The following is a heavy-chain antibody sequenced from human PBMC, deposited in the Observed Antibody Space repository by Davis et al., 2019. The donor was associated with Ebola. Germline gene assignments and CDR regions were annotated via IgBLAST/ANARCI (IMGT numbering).Heavy chain of an antibody. V-gene: IGHV3-48*02. D-gene: IGHD3-16*02. CDR3: ARDYLFAFDS. Sequence: PGGSLRLSCVTSGFTFTSYSFNWVRQPPGKGLEWIAHISTRGDARVYADSVKGRFTISRDDATNSLSLQMDALKYEDTAVYYCARDYLFAFDSWGQGTPVTVSS. CDR1: GFTFTSYS. J-gene: IGHJ4*02. CDR2: ISTRGDAR.